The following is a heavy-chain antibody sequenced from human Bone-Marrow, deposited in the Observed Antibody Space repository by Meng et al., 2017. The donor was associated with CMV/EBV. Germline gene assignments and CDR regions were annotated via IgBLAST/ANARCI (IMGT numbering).Heavy chain of an antibody. J-gene: IGHJ4*02. D-gene: IGHD2-2*02. Sequence: GGSLRLFCAASGFTFSDHYMDWVRQAPGKGLEWVGRTRNKANSYTTEYAASVKGRFIVSRDESKNSLYLQMNSLKTEDTAVYYCARSCSRTSCYTGDYWGQGTLVTVSS. CDR1: GFTFSDHY. V-gene: IGHV3-72*01. CDR2: TRNKANSYTT. CDR3: ARSCSRTSCYTGDY.